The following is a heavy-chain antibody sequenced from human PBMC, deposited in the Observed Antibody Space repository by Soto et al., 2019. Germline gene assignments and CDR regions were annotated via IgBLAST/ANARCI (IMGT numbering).Heavy chain of an antibody. J-gene: IGHJ5*02. V-gene: IGHV3-13*01. CDR1: GFTFSSYD. D-gene: IGHD6-13*01. CDR3: ARAKGRVAAAGAKTVWFDP. Sequence: EVQLVESGGGLVQPGGSLRLSCAASGFTFSSYDMHWVRQATGKGLEWVSAIGTAGDTYYPGSVKGRFTISRENAKNSLYLQMNSRRAGDTAVYYCARAKGRVAAAGAKTVWFDPWGQGTLVTVSS. CDR2: IGTAGDT.